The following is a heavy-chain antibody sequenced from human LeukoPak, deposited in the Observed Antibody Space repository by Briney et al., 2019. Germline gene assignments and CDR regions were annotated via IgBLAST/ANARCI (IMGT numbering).Heavy chain of an antibody. J-gene: IGHJ4*02. Sequence: PGGSLRLSCAASGFTFSGAWMSWVRQAPGKGLEWVGRIKSKTNGETVDYGAPVKGRFNISRDDSKNTVFLQMSSLKTEDTAVYYCSTAYGGSGSDWGQGTLVTVSS. D-gene: IGHD3-10*01. CDR2: IKSKTNGETV. V-gene: IGHV3-15*01. CDR1: GFTFSGAW. CDR3: STAYGGSGSD.